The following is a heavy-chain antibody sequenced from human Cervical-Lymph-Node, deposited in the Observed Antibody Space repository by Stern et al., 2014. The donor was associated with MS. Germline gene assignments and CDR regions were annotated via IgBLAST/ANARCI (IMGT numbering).Heavy chain of an antibody. CDR3: ARDEGTVTPGWFDP. CDR1: GFTFSSYS. V-gene: IGHV3-21*01. J-gene: IGHJ5*02. Sequence: EVQLVESGGGLVKPGGSLRLSCAASGFTFSSYSMNWVRQAPGKGLEWVSSISSSSTYIYYAVSVKGRFTISRDNAKISLYLQMNSLRAEDTAVYSCARDEGTVTPGWFDPWGQGTLVTVSS. D-gene: IGHD4-17*01. CDR2: ISSSSTYI.